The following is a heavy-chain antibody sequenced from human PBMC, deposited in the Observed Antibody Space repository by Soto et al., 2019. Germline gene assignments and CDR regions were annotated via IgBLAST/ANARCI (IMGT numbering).Heavy chain of an antibody. D-gene: IGHD3-22*01. V-gene: IGHV3-23*01. CDR2: ISGSGGST. Sequence: AGGSLRLSCAASGFTFSSYAMSWVRQAPGKGLEWVSAISGSGGSTYYADSVKGRFTISRDNSKNTLYLQMNSLRAEDTAVYYCAKVRYYDSSGYTTYYFDYWGQGTLVTVSS. CDR3: AKVRYYDSSGYTTYYFDY. CDR1: GFTFSSYA. J-gene: IGHJ4*02.